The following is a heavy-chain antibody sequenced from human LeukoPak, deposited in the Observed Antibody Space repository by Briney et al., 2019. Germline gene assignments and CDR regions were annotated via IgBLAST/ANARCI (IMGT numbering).Heavy chain of an antibody. Sequence: PGGSLRLSCAASGFTVSSNYMSWVRQAPGKGLEWVSVIYSGGSTYYPDSVKGRFTISRDNSKNTLYLQMNSLRAEDTAVYYCARSLRPYGSGWFDYWGQGTLVTVSS. CDR2: IYSGGST. J-gene: IGHJ4*02. CDR1: GFTVSSNY. V-gene: IGHV3-53*01. D-gene: IGHD6-19*01. CDR3: ARSLRPYGSGWFDY.